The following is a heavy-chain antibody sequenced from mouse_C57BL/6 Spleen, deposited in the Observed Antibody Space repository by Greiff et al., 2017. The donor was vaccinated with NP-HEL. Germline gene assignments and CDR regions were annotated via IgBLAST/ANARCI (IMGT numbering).Heavy chain of an antibody. V-gene: IGHV1-15*01. Sequence: QVQLQQSGAELVRPGASVTLSCKASGYTFTDYEMHWVKQTPVHGLEWIGAIDPETGGTAYIQKFKGKAILTADKSSSPAYMELRSLTSEDSAVYSCTGRNCYGDGADWGQGTTLTVSS. CDR3: TGRNCYGDGAD. CDR1: GYTFTDYE. D-gene: IGHD2-13*01. CDR2: IDPETGGT. J-gene: IGHJ2*01.